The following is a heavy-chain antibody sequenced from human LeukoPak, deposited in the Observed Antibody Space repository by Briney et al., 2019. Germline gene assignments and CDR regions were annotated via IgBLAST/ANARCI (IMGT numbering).Heavy chain of an antibody. V-gene: IGHV4-34*01. Sequence: SETLSLTCAVYGGSFSGYYWRWIRQPPGKGLEWIGEINHSGSTNYNPSLKSRVTISVDTSKNQFSLKLSSVTAADTAVYYCARARRNCSGSSCYGMRLVYWGQGTLVTVSS. J-gene: IGHJ4*02. CDR1: GGSFSGYY. CDR2: INHSGST. CDR3: ARARRNCSGSSCYGMRLVY. D-gene: IGHD2-15*01.